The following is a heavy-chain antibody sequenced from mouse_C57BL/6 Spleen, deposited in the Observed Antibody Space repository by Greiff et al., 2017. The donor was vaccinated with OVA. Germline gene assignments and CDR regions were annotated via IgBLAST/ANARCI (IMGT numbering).Heavy chain of an antibody. V-gene: IGHV1-15*01. CDR2: IDPETGGT. CDR1: GYTFTDYE. D-gene: IGHD2-4*01. J-gene: IGHJ3*01. Sequence: VQLQQSGAELVRPGASVTLSCKASGYTFTDYEMHWVKQTPVHGLEWIGAIDPETGGTAYNQKFKGKAILTADKSSSTAYMELRSLTSEDSAVYYCTRYLYYDYDGAYWGQVTLVTVSA. CDR3: TRYLYYDYDGAY.